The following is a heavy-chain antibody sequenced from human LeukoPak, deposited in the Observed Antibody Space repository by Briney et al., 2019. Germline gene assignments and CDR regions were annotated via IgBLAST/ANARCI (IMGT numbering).Heavy chain of an antibody. Sequence: PGGSLRLSCAASGFTFSSYWMSWVRQAPGKGLEWVANIKQDGSEKYYVDSVKGRFTISRDNAKNSLYLQMNSLRAEDMALYYCAKDIMRRSTNYGGNSLAVAFDIWGQGTMVTVSS. J-gene: IGHJ3*02. V-gene: IGHV3-7*03. D-gene: IGHD4-23*01. CDR1: GFTFSSYW. CDR2: IKQDGSEK. CDR3: AKDIMRRSTNYGGNSLAVAFDI.